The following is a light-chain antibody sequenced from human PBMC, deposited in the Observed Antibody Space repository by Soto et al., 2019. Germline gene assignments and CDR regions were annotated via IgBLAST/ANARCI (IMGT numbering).Light chain of an antibody. CDR3: QQYYSAPLT. CDR2: WAS. V-gene: IGKV4-1*01. Sequence: DIVMAQSPDSLAVSLGERATINCKSSQSILYSSNNKNYLFWYQXKPGQPPKVLIYWASTRESGVPDRLSGSGSGTDLTLTSSCLQAEDVALYYCQQYYSAPLTFGGGTKVDIK. J-gene: IGKJ4*01. CDR1: QSILYSSNNKNY.